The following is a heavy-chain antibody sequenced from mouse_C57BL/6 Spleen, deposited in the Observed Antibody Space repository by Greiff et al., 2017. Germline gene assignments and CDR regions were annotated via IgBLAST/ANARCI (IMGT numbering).Heavy chain of an antibody. CDR3: TRGYGSSYAMDY. CDR1: GYTFTDYE. D-gene: IGHD1-1*01. Sequence: QVQLKESGAELVRPGASVTLSCKASGYTFTDYEMHWVKQTPVHGLEWIGAIDPETGGTAYNQKFKGKAILTADKSSSTAYMELRSLTSEDSAVYYCTRGYGSSYAMDYWGQGTSVTVSS. J-gene: IGHJ4*01. CDR2: IDPETGGT. V-gene: IGHV1-15*01.